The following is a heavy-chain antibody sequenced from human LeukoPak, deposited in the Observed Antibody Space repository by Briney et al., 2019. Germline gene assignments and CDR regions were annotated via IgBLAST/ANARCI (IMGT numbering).Heavy chain of an antibody. Sequence: GGSLRLSCAASGFTFSSYAMNWVRQAPGKGLEWVAVISYDGSNKYYADSVKGRFTISRDNPKNTLYLQMNSLRAEDTAVYYCAREGCSGGSCYGMDVWGKGTTVTVSS. CDR3: AREGCSGGSCYGMDV. CDR1: GFTFSSYA. J-gene: IGHJ6*04. V-gene: IGHV3-30*04. D-gene: IGHD2-15*01. CDR2: ISYDGSNK.